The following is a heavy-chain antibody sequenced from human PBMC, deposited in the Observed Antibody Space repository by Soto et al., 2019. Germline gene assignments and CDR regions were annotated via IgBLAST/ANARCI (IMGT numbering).Heavy chain of an antibody. D-gene: IGHD6-6*01. Sequence: QAQLEQSGAEVKKPGASVKVSCKSSGYTFSTSGISWVRQAPGQGLEWMGWISTYNGDANYAQRFQGRVTMTTDTSTSTTFMERRSLRSDDTAVYYCARAGPRPYYYYGMDVWGQGTTVTVSS. CDR3: ARAGPRPYYYYGMDV. CDR2: ISTYNGDA. V-gene: IGHV1-18*01. J-gene: IGHJ6*02. CDR1: GYTFSTSG.